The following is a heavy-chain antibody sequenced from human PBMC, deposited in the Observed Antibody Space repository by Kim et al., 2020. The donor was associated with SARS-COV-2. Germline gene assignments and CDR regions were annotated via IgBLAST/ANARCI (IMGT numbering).Heavy chain of an antibody. CDR2: ISYSGSS. CDR1: GGSISSSSYY. V-gene: IGHV4-39*01. Sequence: SETLSLTCTVSGGSISSSSYYWGWIRQRPGKGLEWIGSISYSGSSYYNPSLNSRITITENSSKNQFSLKLSSVTAADTAVYYCASDEYWCQGTLVT. J-gene: IGHJ4*02. CDR3: ASDEY.